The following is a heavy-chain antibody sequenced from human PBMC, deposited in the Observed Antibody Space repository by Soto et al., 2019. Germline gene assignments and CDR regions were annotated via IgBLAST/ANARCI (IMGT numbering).Heavy chain of an antibody. D-gene: IGHD3-9*01. CDR3: ARREDDILTYIDY. CDR2: INHSGST. V-gene: IGHV4-34*01. Sequence: QVQLQQWGAGLLKPSETLSLTCAVYGGSFSGYYWSWIRQPPGKGLEGIGEINHSGSTNYNPSLKSRVTISVDTSKNQFSLKLSSVTAADTAVYYCARREDDILTYIDYWGQGTLVTVSS. J-gene: IGHJ4*02. CDR1: GGSFSGYY.